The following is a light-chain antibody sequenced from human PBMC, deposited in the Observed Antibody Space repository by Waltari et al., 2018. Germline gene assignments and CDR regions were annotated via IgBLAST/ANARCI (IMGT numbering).Light chain of an antibody. Sequence: DIQMTQSPSTLSASVGDRVTITCRASQNINRWLAWYQQKPGTVPKLLIFKASSLKSGVPSRFSGSGSGTEVTLTISSLQPDDFATYYCQQYDSYSLTFGGGTKVEI. J-gene: IGKJ4*01. CDR1: QNINRW. CDR3: QQYDSYSLT. CDR2: KAS. V-gene: IGKV1-5*03.